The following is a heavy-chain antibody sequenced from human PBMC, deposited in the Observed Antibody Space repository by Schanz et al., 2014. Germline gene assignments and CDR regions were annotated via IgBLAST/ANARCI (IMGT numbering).Heavy chain of an antibody. Sequence: QVQLVQSGAEVKKPGASVKVSCKASGFTFTSYDINWVRQATGQGLEWMGWINPTTGNPGYAQGFTGRFVFPFDTSVSTAYLQISGLKAEDTAVYYCARARYGLDVWGQGTTVTVSS. J-gene: IGHJ6*02. V-gene: IGHV7-4-1*02. CDR2: INPTTGNP. CDR1: GFTFTSYD. CDR3: ARARYGLDV.